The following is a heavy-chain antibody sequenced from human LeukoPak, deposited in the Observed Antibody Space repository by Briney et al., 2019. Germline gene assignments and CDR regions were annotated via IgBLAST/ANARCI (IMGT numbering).Heavy chain of an antibody. J-gene: IGHJ5*02. CDR1: GGSISSYY. Sequence: SETLSLTCTVSGGSISSYYWSWIRQPPGKGLEWIGYIYYSGSTNYNPSLKSRVTISVDTSKNQFSLKLSSVTAADTAVYYCARHTRISCFDPWGQGTLDTVSS. V-gene: IGHV4-59*08. CDR2: IYYSGST. D-gene: IGHD1-26*01. CDR3: ARHTRISCFDP.